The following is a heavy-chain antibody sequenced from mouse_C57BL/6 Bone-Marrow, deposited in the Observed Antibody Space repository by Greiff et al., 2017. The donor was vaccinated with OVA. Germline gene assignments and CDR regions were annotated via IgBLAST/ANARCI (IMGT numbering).Heavy chain of an antibody. Sequence: VQLQQPGAELVKPGASVKLSCKASGYTFPSYWMHWVKQRPGQGLEWIGMIHPNSGSTNYNEKFKSKATLTVDKSSSTAYMQLSSLTSEDSAVYYCARSRYGNWYFEVCGTGTTVTVSS. CDR3: ARSRYGNWYFEV. CDR1: GYTFPSYW. J-gene: IGHJ1*03. CDR2: IHPNSGST. V-gene: IGHV1-64*01. D-gene: IGHD2-1*01.